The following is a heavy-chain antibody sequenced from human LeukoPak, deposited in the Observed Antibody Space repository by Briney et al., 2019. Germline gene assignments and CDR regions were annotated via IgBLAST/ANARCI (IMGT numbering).Heavy chain of an antibody. J-gene: IGHJ3*02. CDR2: IYPGDSDT. CDR1: GYSFTSYW. D-gene: IGHD3-22*01. CDR3: ARQSYDSSGYWHDAFDI. Sequence: GESLKISCKGSGYSFTSYWIGWVRQMPGEGLEWMGIIYPGDSDTRYSPSFQGQVTISADKSISTAYLQWSSLKASDTAMYYCARQSYDSSGYWHDAFDIWGQGTMVTVSS. V-gene: IGHV5-51*01.